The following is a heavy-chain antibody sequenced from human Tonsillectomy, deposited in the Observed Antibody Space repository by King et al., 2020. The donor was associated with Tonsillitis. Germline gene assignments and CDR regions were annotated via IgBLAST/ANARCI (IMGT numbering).Heavy chain of an antibody. CDR2: INQDGSVK. D-gene: IGHD3-16*01. CDR3: ARVGGWGWFDP. Sequence: VQLVESGGGLVQPGGSLRLSCAASGFTFTTYWMSWVRQAPGTGLEWVANINQDGSVKYYVDSVKGRFTISRDNSKNSLYLEMNSLRGEETAVYYCARVGGWGWFDPWGQGTLVTVSS. CDR1: GFTFTTYW. V-gene: IGHV3-7*01. J-gene: IGHJ5*02.